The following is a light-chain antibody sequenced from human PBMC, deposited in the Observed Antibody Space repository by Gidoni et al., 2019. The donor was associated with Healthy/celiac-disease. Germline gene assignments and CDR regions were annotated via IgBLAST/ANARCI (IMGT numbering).Light chain of an antibody. J-gene: IGKJ1*01. CDR3: QQYGSSPWT. Sequence: EIGWTQSPGTLSLSPGERATLACRASQSISSSYLAWYQQIPGQAPRRLIYGATRRAAGIPDRFGGSGSGTDFTLTISRLEHEDFAVYFCQQYGSSPWTFGQGTKVEIK. V-gene: IGKV3-20*01. CDR2: GAT. CDR1: QSISSSY.